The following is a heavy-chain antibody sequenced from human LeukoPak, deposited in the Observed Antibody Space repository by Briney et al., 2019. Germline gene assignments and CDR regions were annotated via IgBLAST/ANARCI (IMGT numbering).Heavy chain of an antibody. CDR2: IYSGGST. Sequence: GGSLRLSCAASGFTVSNNYMNWVRQAPGKGLEWVSVIYSGGSTSYADSVKGRFTISRDNSRNTVSLQMNSLRAEDTAIYYCAKGIGLANDAFDIWGQGTMVTVSS. D-gene: IGHD1-26*01. J-gene: IGHJ3*02. CDR1: GFTVSNNY. V-gene: IGHV3-66*01. CDR3: AKGIGLANDAFDI.